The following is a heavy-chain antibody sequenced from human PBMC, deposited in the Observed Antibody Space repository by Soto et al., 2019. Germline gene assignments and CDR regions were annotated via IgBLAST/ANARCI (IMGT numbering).Heavy chain of an antibody. CDR1: GFTFSSYA. Sequence: SLRLSCAASGFTFSSYAMSWVRQAPGKGLEWVSAISGSGGSTYYADSVKGRFTISRDNSKNTLYLQMNSLRAEDTAVYYCAKTTKYSYAQGYFDYWGQGTLVTVSS. V-gene: IGHV3-23*01. CDR3: AKTTKYSYAQGYFDY. J-gene: IGHJ4*02. D-gene: IGHD5-18*01. CDR2: ISGSGGST.